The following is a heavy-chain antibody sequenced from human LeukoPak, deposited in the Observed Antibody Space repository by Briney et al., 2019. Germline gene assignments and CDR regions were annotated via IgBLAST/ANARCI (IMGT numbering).Heavy chain of an antibody. D-gene: IGHD4-17*01. J-gene: IGHJ4*02. Sequence: GGSLRLSCSASGFTFSSYAMHWVRQAPGKGLGYVSAISSNGGSTYYADSVKGRFTISRDNSKNTLYLQMSSLRAEDTAVYYCVKDGTDYGDFPRDYFDYWGQGTLVTVSS. CDR3: VKDGTDYGDFPRDYFDY. V-gene: IGHV3-64D*06. CDR1: GFTFSSYA. CDR2: ISSNGGST.